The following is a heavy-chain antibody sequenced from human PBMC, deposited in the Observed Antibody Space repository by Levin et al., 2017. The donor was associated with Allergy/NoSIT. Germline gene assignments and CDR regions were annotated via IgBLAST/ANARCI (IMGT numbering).Heavy chain of an antibody. CDR1: GFSLSTPGLG. V-gene: IGHV2-5*02. D-gene: IGHD6-6*01. CDR3: VRSLAALPVGGAIDI. CDR2: IYWDDDK. Sequence: GSGPTLVKPTQTLTLTCTFSGFSLSTPGLGVAWIRQPPGKALEWLALIYWDDDKRYRPSLRSSLTITKDTSKNQVVFTLTNMDPVDTATYYCVRSLAALPVGGAIDIWGQGTMVTVSS. J-gene: IGHJ3*02.